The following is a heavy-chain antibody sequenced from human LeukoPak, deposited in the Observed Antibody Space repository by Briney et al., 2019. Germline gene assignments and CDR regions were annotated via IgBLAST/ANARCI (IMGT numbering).Heavy chain of an antibody. CDR2: ISGSGGST. Sequence: GGSLRLSCAASGFTFSSYAMSWVRQAPGKGLEWVSTISGSGGSTYYADSMKGRFTISRDNSKNTLYLQMNSLRAEDTAVYYCAKLGDYDFWSGSLLFDYWGQGTLVTVSS. D-gene: IGHD3-3*01. V-gene: IGHV3-23*01. CDR3: AKLGDYDFWSGSLLFDY. CDR1: GFTFSSYA. J-gene: IGHJ4*02.